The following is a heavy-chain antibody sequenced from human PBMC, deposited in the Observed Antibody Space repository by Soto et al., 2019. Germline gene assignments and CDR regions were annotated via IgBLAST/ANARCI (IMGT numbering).Heavy chain of an antibody. V-gene: IGHV4-59*08. CDR1: GGSISSYY. CDR3: ASLYSGYDPDAFDI. J-gene: IGHJ3*02. Sequence: QVQLQESGPGLVKPSETLSLTCTVSGGSISSYYWSWIRQPPGKGLEWIGYIYYSGSTNYNPSLRSRVTISVDTSKNQFSLKLSSVTAADTAVYYCASLYSGYDPDAFDIWGQGTMVTVSS. D-gene: IGHD5-12*01. CDR2: IYYSGST.